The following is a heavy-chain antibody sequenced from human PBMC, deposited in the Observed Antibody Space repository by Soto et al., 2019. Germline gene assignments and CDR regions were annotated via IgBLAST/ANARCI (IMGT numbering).Heavy chain of an antibody. D-gene: IGHD1-7*01. V-gene: IGHV4-4*02. Sequence: SETLSLTCAVSGGSFTSNNWWTWVRQPPGQGLEWIGEIYRTGSTNYNPSLKSRVNISLDKSENQFSLEVTSLTAADTAVYYCASRDPGTSVDYWGQGTLVTVSS. CDR1: GGSFTSNNW. CDR3: ASRDPGTSVDY. CDR2: IYRTGST. J-gene: IGHJ4*02.